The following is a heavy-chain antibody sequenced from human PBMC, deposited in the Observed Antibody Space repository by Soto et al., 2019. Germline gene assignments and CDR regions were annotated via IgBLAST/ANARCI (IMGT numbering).Heavy chain of an antibody. J-gene: IGHJ5*02. CDR3: AINLQGGIVVVPPGFDP. Sequence: GASVKVSCKASGYTFTSYDINWVRQATGQGLEWMGWMNPNSGNTGYAQKFQGRVTMTEDTSTDTAYMELSSLRSEDTAVYYCAINLQGGIVVVPPGFDPWGQGTLVTVSS. CDR2: MNPNSGNT. D-gene: IGHD2-2*01. CDR1: GYTFTSYD. V-gene: IGHV1-8*01.